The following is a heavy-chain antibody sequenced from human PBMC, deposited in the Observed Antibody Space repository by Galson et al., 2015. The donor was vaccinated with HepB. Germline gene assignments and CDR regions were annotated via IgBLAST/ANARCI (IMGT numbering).Heavy chain of an antibody. V-gene: IGHV2-5*02. CDR1: GFSLTTRGVG. CDR3: AHRRYYYGTWDLGDFDY. J-gene: IGHJ4*02. Sequence: PALVKPTQTLALTCTFSGFSLTTRGVGVGWIRQPPGKALEWLAFVYWDDDNRYSPSLRRRLTVTKDTSNNRVVLIMTNVDPLDTATYFCAHRRYYYGTWDLGDFDYWGQGTLVTVSS. CDR2: VYWDDDN. D-gene: IGHD3-16*01.